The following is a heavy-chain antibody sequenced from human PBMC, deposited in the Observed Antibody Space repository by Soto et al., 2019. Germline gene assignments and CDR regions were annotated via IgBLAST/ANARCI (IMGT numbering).Heavy chain of an antibody. J-gene: IGHJ4*02. CDR1: GDSVSSYSAA. V-gene: IGHV6-1*01. CDR2: TYYRFKWYY. D-gene: IGHD3-22*01. CDR3: ARVRDYYDTSGYFSETIDY. Sequence: PSQTLSLTCDISGDSVSSYSAAWNWIRQSPSRGLEWLGRTYYRFKWYYDYAVSVKSRITIHPDTSKNQFSLQLISVTPEDTAVYYCARVRDYYDTSGYFSETIDYWGQGTLVTVSS.